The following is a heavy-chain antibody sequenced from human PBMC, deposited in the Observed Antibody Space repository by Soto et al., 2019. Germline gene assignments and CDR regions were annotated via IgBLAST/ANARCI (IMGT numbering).Heavy chain of an antibody. J-gene: IGHJ4*02. D-gene: IGHD1-26*01. Sequence: SEALSLTWAGSGYSISRGNWWGWSRRPAGKGLEWIGYIYYSGTTYYNPPLKSRVTMSVDTSKNQFSLKLTSVTAVDTAVYCCARREIQGPIDYWGQGPLVT. CDR2: IYYSGTT. V-gene: IGHV4-28*01. CDR3: ARREIQGPIDY. CDR1: GYSISRGNW.